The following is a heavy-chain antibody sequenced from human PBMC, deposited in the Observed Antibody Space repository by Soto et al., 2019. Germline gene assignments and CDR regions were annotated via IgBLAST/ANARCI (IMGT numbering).Heavy chain of an antibody. D-gene: IGHD5-18*01. J-gene: IGHJ3*02. V-gene: IGHV4-39*01. CDR2: IYYSGST. Sequence: SETLSLTCTVSVGSISSSSYYWGWIRQPPGKGLEWIGSIYYSGSTYYNPSLKSRVTISVDTSKNQFSLKLSSVTAADTAVYYCARRPAMADLGAFDIWGQGTMVTVSS. CDR1: VGSISSSSYY. CDR3: ARRPAMADLGAFDI.